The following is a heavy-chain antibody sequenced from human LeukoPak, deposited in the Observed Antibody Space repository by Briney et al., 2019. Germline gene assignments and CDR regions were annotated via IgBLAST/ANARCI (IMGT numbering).Heavy chain of an antibody. CDR1: GDSISSNSYY. CDR2: IYSSGST. J-gene: IGHJ5*02. CDR3: ARLSYYDSSGYYRGPNWFDP. D-gene: IGHD3-22*01. Sequence: PSETLSLTCTVSGDSISSNSYYWSWIRQPAGKGLEWIGRIYSSGSTNYNPSLKSRVTISVDTSKNQFSLKLSSVTAADTAVYYCARLSYYDSSGYYRGPNWFDPWGQGTLVTVSS. V-gene: IGHV4-61*02.